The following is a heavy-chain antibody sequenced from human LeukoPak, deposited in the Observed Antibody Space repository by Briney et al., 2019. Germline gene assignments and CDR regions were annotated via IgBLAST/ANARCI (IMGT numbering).Heavy chain of an antibody. V-gene: IGHV3-9*01. Sequence: GGSLRLSCAASGFTFDDYAMHWVRQAPGKGLEWVSGISWNSGSIGYADSVKGRFTISRDNAKNSLYLQMNSLRAEDTALYYCATLPTIHAFDIWGHGTMVTVSS. J-gene: IGHJ3*02. CDR1: GFTFDDYA. CDR3: ATLPTIHAFDI. CDR2: ISWNSGSI.